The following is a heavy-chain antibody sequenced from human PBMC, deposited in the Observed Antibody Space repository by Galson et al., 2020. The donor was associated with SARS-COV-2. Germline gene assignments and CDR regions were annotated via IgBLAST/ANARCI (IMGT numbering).Heavy chain of an antibody. D-gene: IGHD3-3*01. J-gene: IGHJ5*02. CDR3: ARAAEYYDFWSGYYRGWFDP. Sequence: SETLSLTCTVSGGSISSYYWSWIRQPAGKGLEWIGRIYTSGSTNYNPSLKSRVTMSVDTSKNQFSLKLSSVTAADTAVYYCARAAEYYDFWSGYYRGWFDPWGQGTLVTVSS. CDR1: GGSISSYY. V-gene: IGHV4-4*07. CDR2: IYTSGST.